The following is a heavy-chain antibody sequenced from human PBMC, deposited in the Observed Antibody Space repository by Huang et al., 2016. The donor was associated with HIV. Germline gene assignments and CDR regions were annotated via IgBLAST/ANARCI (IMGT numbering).Heavy chain of an antibody. Sequence: QIQLMQSGPELKQPGASVKVSCKASGYTFTSYGITWVRQAPGQGPERMAWISASSVDTEYAQKFQGRVTVTTDTSTNIAYMELRSLRSDDTAKYYCARDPKYHRIGYYRQRRGIDIWGQGTMVIVSS. CDR2: ISASSVDT. CDR1: GYTFTSYG. D-gene: IGHD3-22*01. V-gene: IGHV1-18*01. CDR3: ARDPKYHRIGYYRQRRGIDI. J-gene: IGHJ3*02.